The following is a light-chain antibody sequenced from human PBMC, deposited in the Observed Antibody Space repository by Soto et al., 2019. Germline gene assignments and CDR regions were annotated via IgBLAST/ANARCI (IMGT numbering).Light chain of an antibody. V-gene: IGLV1-40*01. CDR1: SSNIGAGYD. CDR3: QSYDSSLSGVV. CDR2: GNS. J-gene: IGLJ2*01. Sequence: QSVLTQPPSVSGAPGQRVTISCTGSSSNIGAGYDVHWYQQLPETAPKLLIYGNSNRPSGVPDRFSGSKSGTSASLAITWLQSEDEADYYCQSYDSSLSGVVFGGGTKLTVL.